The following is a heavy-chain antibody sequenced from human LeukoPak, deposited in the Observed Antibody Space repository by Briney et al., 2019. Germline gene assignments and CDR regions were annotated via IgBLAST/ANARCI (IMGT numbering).Heavy chain of an antibody. CDR1: GGSISSYY. CDR2: INHSGST. CDR3: ARQGIAAATGDY. J-gene: IGHJ4*02. D-gene: IGHD6-13*01. V-gene: IGHV4-34*01. Sequence: TSETLSLTCTVSGGSISSYYWSWIRQPPGKGLEWIGEINHSGSTNYNPSLKSRVTISVDTSKNQFSLKLSSVTAADTAVYYCARQGIAAATGDYWGQGTLVTVSS.